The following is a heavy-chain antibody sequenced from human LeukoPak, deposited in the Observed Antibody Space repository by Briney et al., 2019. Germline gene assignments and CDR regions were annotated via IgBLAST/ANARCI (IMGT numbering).Heavy chain of an antibody. CDR1: GGSFSGYY. D-gene: IGHD6-19*01. CDR3: ARDVTGMEVSDYFDY. Sequence: SETLSLTCAVYGGSFSGYYWSWIRQPPGKGLEWIGEINHSGSTNYNPSLKSRVTISVDTSKNQFSLKLSSVTAADTAVYYCARDVTGMEVSDYFDYWGQGTLVTVSS. V-gene: IGHV4-34*01. J-gene: IGHJ4*02. CDR2: INHSGST.